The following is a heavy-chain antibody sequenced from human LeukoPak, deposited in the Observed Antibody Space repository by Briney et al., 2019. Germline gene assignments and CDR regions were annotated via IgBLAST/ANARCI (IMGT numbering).Heavy chain of an antibody. Sequence: PGGSLRLSCAASGFSFSTFWMAWVRQAPGKGLEWVANIKEDESAKHQADSVKGRFTIFRDNAQNSEYLQMSSLRGEDTAVYYCARDVGGSLDYWGQGTLVTVSS. CDR2: IKEDESAK. CDR1: GFSFSTFW. J-gene: IGHJ4*02. CDR3: ARDVGGSLDY. D-gene: IGHD1-26*01. V-gene: IGHV3-7*01.